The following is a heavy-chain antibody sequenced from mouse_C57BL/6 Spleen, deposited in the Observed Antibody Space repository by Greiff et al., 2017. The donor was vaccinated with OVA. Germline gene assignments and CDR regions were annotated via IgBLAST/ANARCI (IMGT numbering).Heavy chain of an antibody. D-gene: IGHD1-1*01. Sequence: EVKVIESGGGLVQPGGSLKLSCAASGIDFSSYWMSWVRRAPGKGLEWIGEINPDSSTINYAPSLKDKFIISRDNAKNTLYLQMSKVRSEDTALYYCARRGVGYAMDYWGQGTSVTVSS. J-gene: IGHJ4*01. CDR2: INPDSSTI. CDR3: ARRGVGYAMDY. CDR1: GIDFSSYW. V-gene: IGHV4-1*01.